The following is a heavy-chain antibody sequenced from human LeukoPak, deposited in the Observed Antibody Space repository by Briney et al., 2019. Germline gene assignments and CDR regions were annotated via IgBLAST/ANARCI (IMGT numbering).Heavy chain of an antibody. CDR2: IYSGGST. CDR1: GFTVSSNY. J-gene: IGHJ1*01. Sequence: PGGSLRLSCAASGFTVSSNYMSWVRQAPGKGLEWVSVIYSGGSTYYADSVKGRFTISRDNSKNTLYLQMNSLRVEDTAVYYCARDSQLQYFQHWGQGTLVTVSS. CDR3: ARDSQLQYFQH. D-gene: IGHD2-21*01. V-gene: IGHV3-53*01.